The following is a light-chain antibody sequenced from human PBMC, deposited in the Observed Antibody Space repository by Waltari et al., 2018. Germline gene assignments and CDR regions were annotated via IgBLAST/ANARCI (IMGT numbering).Light chain of an antibody. CDR1: SSGVGDSSY. CDR2: DVS. V-gene: IGLV2-14*03. J-gene: IGLJ2*01. CDR3: SSYTTTITFVV. Sequence: QSALTQPASVYGSPGQSITISCTGPSSGVGDSSYFSWYQQHPGKAPKLIIYDVSHRPSGVSNRFSGSKSGGTASLTISGLQAEDEADYYCSSYTTTITFVVFGGGTRLTVL.